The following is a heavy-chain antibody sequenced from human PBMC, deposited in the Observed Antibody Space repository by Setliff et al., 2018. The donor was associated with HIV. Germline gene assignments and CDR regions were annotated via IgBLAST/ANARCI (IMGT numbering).Heavy chain of an antibody. CDR3: ARVSRSGWFFDW. Sequence: ASVKVSCKASGYNFSSNGISWVRQAPGQGLEWMGWISSYNGNTKYAQKVQDRVTMAKDTSTSTAYMELRSLRSDDTAVYYCARVSRSGWFFDWWGQGSLVTVSS. CDR2: ISSYNGNT. J-gene: IGHJ4*02. V-gene: IGHV1-18*01. CDR1: GYNFSSNG. D-gene: IGHD6-19*01.